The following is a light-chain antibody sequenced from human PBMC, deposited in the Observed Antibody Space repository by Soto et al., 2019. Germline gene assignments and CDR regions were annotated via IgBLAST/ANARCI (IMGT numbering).Light chain of an antibody. CDR3: SSYAGRYTYV. CDR2: DVT. V-gene: IGLV2-11*01. Sequence: QSVLTQPASVSGSPGQSITISCTGTRRDVGGYNYVSWYQQYSGKSPKLLIYDVTKRPPGVPDRFSGSKSGNTASLTISGLQSEDEADYYCSSYAGRYTYVFGTGTKVTVL. J-gene: IGLJ1*01. CDR1: RRDVGGYNY.